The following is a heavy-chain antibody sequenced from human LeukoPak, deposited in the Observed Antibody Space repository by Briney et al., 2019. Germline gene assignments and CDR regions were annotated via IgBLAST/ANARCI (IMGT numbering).Heavy chain of an antibody. CDR2: ISNSGDAT. D-gene: IGHD3-3*01. CDR1: GFTFSNYA. Sequence: GGSLRLSCAASGFTFSNYAMSWVRQAPGKGLEWVSTISNSGDATYYADSVKGRFTISRDNAKKSLYLQMNSLRAEDTAVYYCARDPDFWSGYYKVAWFDPWGQGTPVTVSS. CDR3: ARDPDFWSGYYKVAWFDP. V-gene: IGHV3-23*01. J-gene: IGHJ5*02.